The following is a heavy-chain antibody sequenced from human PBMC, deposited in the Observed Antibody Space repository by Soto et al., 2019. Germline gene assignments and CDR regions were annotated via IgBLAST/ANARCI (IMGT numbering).Heavy chain of an antibody. CDR1: GYTFTSYG. V-gene: IGHV1-18*01. CDR2: ISDYNGNT. CDR3: ARANPTTVTTSSYYYMDV. J-gene: IGHJ6*03. Sequence: ASVKVSCKASGYTFTSYGISWVRQAPGQGLEWMGWISDYNGNTNYAQKLQGRVTMTTDTSTSTAYIELRSLRSDDTAVYYCARANPTTVTTSSYYYMDVWGKGTTVTVSS. D-gene: IGHD4-17*01.